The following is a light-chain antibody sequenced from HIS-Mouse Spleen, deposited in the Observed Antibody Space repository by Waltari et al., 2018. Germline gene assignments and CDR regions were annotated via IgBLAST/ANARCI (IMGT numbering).Light chain of an antibody. V-gene: IGKV1-8*01. J-gene: IGKJ5*01. CDR3: QQYYSYLPIA. CDR1: QGISSY. Sequence: IRMTQSPSSFSASTGDRVTITCRASQGISSYLAWYQQKPGKAPKLLIYAASTLQSGVPSRFSGSGSGTDFTLTISCLQSEDFATYYCQQYYSYLPIAFGQGTRLEIK. CDR2: AAS.